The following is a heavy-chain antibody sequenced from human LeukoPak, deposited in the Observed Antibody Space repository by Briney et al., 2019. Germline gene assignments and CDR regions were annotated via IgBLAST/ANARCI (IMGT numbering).Heavy chain of an antibody. CDR2: IWYDGSNK. V-gene: IGHV3-33*01. J-gene: IGHJ4*02. CDR1: GFTFSSYG. D-gene: IGHD1-14*01. Sequence: GGSLRLSCAASGFTFSSYGMHWVRQAPGKGLEWVAVIWYDGSNKYYADSVKGGFTISRDNSKNTLYLQMNSLRAEDTAVYYCARDRKATRGVDYWGQGTLVTVSS. CDR3: ARDRKATRGVDY.